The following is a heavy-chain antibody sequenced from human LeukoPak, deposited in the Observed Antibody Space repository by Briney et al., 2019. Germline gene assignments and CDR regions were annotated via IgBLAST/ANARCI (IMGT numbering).Heavy chain of an antibody. D-gene: IGHD6-13*01. CDR2: IRYDGSNK. V-gene: IGHV3-30*02. Sequence: GGSLRLSCAASGFTFSSYGMHWVRQAPGKGLEWVAFIRYDGSNKYYADSVKGRFTISRDNSKNTLYLQMNSLRAEDTAVYYCARDLGIAAAGTGGAFDIWGQGTMVTVSS. CDR1: GFTFSSYG. J-gene: IGHJ3*02. CDR3: ARDLGIAAAGTGGAFDI.